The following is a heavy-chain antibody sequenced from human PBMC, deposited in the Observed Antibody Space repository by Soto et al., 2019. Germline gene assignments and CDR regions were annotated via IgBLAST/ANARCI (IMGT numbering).Heavy chain of an antibody. CDR2: ISGYNGDT. V-gene: IGHV1-18*01. D-gene: IGHD2-8*01. CDR1: GYTFISYG. CDR3: AKNGQPPYYYYGLDV. J-gene: IGHJ6*02. Sequence: ASMKVSCNASGYTFISYGIRWARQAPGQGLEWMGWISGYNGDTNYAQKFHDRVSMTIDTSTGTAYMELRSLTSDDTAIYYCAKNGQPPYYYYGLDVWGQGTKVTVSS.